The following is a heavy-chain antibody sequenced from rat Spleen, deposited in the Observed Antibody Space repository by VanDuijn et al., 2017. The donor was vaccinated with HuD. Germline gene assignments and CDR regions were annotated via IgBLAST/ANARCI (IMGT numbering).Heavy chain of an antibody. CDR3: ARAVDY. J-gene: IGHJ2*01. CDR2: ISIGGGNT. Sequence: EVQLVESGGGLVQPGRSLNLSCVASGFTFSNSYMAWVRQAPTKGLEWVASISIGGGNTYYRDSVKGRFTISRDNAKSTLYLQMDSLRSEDTATYYCARAVDYWGQGVMVTVSS. V-gene: IGHV5S23*01. CDR1: GFTFSNSY.